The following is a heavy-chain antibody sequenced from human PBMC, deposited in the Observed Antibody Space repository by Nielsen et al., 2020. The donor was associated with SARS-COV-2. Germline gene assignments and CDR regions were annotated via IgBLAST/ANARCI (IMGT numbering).Heavy chain of an antibody. J-gene: IGHJ6*02. V-gene: IGHV3-21*01. D-gene: IGHD3-3*01. CDR1: GFTFSSYS. CDR2: ISSSSSYI. CDR3: ARDLTPQGTYDFWSGYSALPYYYYGMDV. Sequence: GGSLRLSCAASGFTFSSYSMNWVRQAPGKGLEWVSSISSSSSYIYYADSVKGRFTISRDNAKNSLYLQMNSLRAEDTAVYYCARDLTPQGTYDFWSGYSALPYYYYGMDVWGQGTTVTVSS.